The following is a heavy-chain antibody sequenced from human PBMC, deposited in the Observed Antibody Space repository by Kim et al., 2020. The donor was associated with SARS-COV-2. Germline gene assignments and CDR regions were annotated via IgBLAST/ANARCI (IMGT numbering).Heavy chain of an antibody. D-gene: IGHD2-15*01. CDR3: TTCLAAVVTSSTVY. J-gene: IGHJ4*02. V-gene: IGHV3-15*01. Sequence: AAPVKGRFTISRDDSKNTLYLQMNSLTTEDTAVYYCTTCLAAVVTSSTVYWGQGTLVTVSS.